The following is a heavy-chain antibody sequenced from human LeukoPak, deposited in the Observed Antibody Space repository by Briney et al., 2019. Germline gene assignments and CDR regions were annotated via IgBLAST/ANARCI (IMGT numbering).Heavy chain of an antibody. J-gene: IGHJ4*02. D-gene: IGHD5-24*01. CDR3: ARRGDGYNFDFDY. CDR2: IYYSGST. Sequence: ASETQSLTCTVSGGSISSYYWSWIRQPPGKGLEWIGYIYYSGSTNYNPSLKSRVTISVDTSKNQFSLKLSSVTAADTAVYYCARRGDGYNFDFDYWGQGTLVTVSS. V-gene: IGHV4-59*08. CDR1: GGSISSYY.